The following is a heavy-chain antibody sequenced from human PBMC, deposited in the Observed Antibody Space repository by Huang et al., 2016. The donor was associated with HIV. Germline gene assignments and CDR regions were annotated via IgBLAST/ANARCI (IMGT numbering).Heavy chain of an antibody. CDR2: IRQDGSEK. CDR3: VTKASAMDV. Sequence: LVESGGGLVQPGGSLRLSCGGSTVTFTAYWLTWVRQPPGQGLEWVASIRQDGSEKFYLDSVKGRFNISRDNGKKLLFLDMTSLKVDDTATYFCVTKASAMDVWGQGTTVIVSS. CDR1: TVTFTAYW. J-gene: IGHJ6*02. V-gene: IGHV3-7*01. D-gene: IGHD2-8*01.